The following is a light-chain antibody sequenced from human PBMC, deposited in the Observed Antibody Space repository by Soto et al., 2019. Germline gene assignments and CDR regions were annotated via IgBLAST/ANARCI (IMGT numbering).Light chain of an antibody. V-gene: IGLV1-40*01. CDR1: NSNFGAGYD. CDR3: QSYDSSLSGVV. Sequence: QSVLTQPPSVSGAPGQRVTISCTGSNSNFGAGYDVHWYQQLPGTAPRLLIYGNNNRPSGVPDRFSGSKSGTSASLAITGLQAEDEANYYCQSYDSSLSGVVFGGGTKLTVL. J-gene: IGLJ2*01. CDR2: GNN.